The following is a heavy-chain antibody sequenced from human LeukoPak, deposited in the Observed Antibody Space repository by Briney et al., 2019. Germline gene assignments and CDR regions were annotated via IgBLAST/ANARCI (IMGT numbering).Heavy chain of an antibody. CDR3: ASGHFGYSSSWSNH. J-gene: IGHJ5*02. D-gene: IGHD2-2*01. CDR2: ISTSSSTI. CDR1: GFTFSTYS. V-gene: IGHV3-48*04. Sequence: PGGSLRLSCAASGFTFSTYSMNWVRQAPGKGLEWVSYISTSSSTIYYADSVKGRFTISRDNAKNSLYLQMNSLRAEDTAVYYCASGHFGYSSSWSNHWGQGTLVTVSS.